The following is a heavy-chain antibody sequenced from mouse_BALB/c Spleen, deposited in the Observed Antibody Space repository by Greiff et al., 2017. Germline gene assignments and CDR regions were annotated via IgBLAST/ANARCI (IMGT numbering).Heavy chain of an antibody. V-gene: IGHV2-9*02. Sequence: VKLQESGPGLVAPSQSLSITCTVSGFSLTSYGVHWVRQPPGKGLEWLGVIWAGGSTNYNSALMSRLSISKDNSKSQVFLKMNSLQTDDTAMYYCARDDYYYGSRGFFAYWGQGTLVTVSA. D-gene: IGHD1-1*01. CDR2: IWAGGST. CDR1: GFSLTSYG. J-gene: IGHJ3*01. CDR3: ARDDYYYGSRGFFAY.